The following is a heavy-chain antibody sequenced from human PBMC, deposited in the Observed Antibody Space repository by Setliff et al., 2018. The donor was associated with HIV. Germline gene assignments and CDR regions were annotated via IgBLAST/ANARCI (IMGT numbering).Heavy chain of an antibody. CDR3: ARHRDPPGSSWIFYYYMDL. CDR2: IYHSGST. D-gene: IGHD6-13*01. J-gene: IGHJ6*03. Sequence: TLSLTCAVSGGSISSSNWWSWVRQPPGKGLEWIGEIYHSGSTNYNPSLKSRVTISVDKSKNQFSLKLSSVTAADTGVYYCARHRDPPGSSWIFYYYMDLWGGGTTVTVSS. V-gene: IGHV4-4*02. CDR1: GGSISSSNW.